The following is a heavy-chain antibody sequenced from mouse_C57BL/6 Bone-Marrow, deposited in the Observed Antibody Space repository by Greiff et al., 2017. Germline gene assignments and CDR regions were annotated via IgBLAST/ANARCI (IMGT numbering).Heavy chain of an antibody. CDR3: ARNPYWYFDV. V-gene: IGHV1-50*01. CDR2: IDPSDSYT. CDR1: GYTFTSYW. Sequence: QVQLQQPGAELVKPGASVKLSCKASGYTFTSYWMQWVKQRPGQGLEWIGEIDPSDSYTNYNQKFKGKATLTVDTSSSPAYMQLSSLTSEDSAVYYCARNPYWYFDVWGTGTTLTVSS. J-gene: IGHJ1*03.